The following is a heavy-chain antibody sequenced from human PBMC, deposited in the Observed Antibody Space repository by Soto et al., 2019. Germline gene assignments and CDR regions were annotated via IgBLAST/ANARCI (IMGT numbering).Heavy chain of an antibody. CDR3: AGDSVVVPAANHRSFQVPGIAVAGTMGFAY. CDR2: IKQDGSEK. CDR1: GFTFSSYS. V-gene: IGHV3-7*01. Sequence: VQLVESGGGLVQPGGSLRLSCAASGFTFSSYSMSWVRQAPGKGLEWVANIKQDGSEKYYVDSVKGRFTISRDNAKNSLYLQMTSLSAEATAVYYCAGDSVVVPAANHRSFQVPGIAVAGTMGFAYWGQGTLSPSPQ. J-gene: IGHJ4*02. D-gene: IGHD6-19*01.